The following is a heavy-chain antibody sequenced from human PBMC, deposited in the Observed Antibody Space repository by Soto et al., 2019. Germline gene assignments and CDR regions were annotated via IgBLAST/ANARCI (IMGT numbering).Heavy chain of an antibody. V-gene: IGHV3-9*01. CDR3: AKDIGGSYDAFDI. D-gene: IGHD1-26*01. CDR2: ISWNSGSI. Sequence: GGSLRLSCAASGFTFDDYAMHWVRQAPGKGLEWVSGISWNSGSIGYADSVKGRFTISRDNAKNSLYLQMNSLRAEDTALYYCAKDIGGSYDAFDIWGQWTMVTVSS. CDR1: GFTFDDYA. J-gene: IGHJ3*02.